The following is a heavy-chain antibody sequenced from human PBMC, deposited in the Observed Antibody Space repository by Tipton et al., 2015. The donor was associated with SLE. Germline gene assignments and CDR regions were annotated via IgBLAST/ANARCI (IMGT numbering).Heavy chain of an antibody. CDR3: AGELYSSSGSDTFDI. CDR2: ITSSGSAI. CDR1: GFTFSSYE. V-gene: IGHV3-48*03. J-gene: IGHJ3*02. D-gene: IGHD6-13*01. Sequence: SLRLSCAASGFTFSSYEMNWVRQAPGKGLEWLSYITSSGSAIRYADSVRGRFTISRDNAKNSLYLQMNSLRAEDTAVYYCAGELYSSSGSDTFDIWGQGTMVTVSS.